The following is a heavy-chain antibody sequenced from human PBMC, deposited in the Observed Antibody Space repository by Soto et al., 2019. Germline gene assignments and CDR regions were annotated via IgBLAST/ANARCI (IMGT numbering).Heavy chain of an antibody. CDR2: NSHRAST. V-gene: IGHV4-4*02. J-gene: IGHJ4*02. D-gene: IGHD3-3*02. CDR3: AACHFWSGLWTSTGLDD. CDR1: GSSIKSSHW. Sequence: SESLSLPCPGYGSSIKSSHWLTWVRPPPGKGLGWNGQNSHRASTNNNPSLTSPVNKAVDKSKIYFSLKLISVNAADMAVYYSAACHFWSGLWTSTGLDDWGQGTLVTVSS.